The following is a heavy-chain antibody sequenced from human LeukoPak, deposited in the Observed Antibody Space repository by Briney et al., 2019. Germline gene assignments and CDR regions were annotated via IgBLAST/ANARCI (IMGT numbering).Heavy chain of an antibody. CDR1: GFTFSSCA. CDR3: ARVAMSDSSGYCDY. J-gene: IGHJ4*02. Sequence: GRSLRLSCAASGFTFSSCAMHWVRQAPGKGLEWVAVIWYDGSNKNYVDSVKGRFTISRDNSKNTLYLQMNSLRDEDTAVYYCARVAMSDSSGYCDYWGQGTLVTVSS. CDR2: IWYDGSNK. D-gene: IGHD3-22*01. V-gene: IGHV3-33*01.